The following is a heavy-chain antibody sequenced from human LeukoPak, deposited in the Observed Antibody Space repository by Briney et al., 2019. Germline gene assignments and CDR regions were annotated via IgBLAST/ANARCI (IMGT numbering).Heavy chain of an antibody. CDR3: ARGLHAGLVSDFDY. CDR1: GGTFSSYA. J-gene: IGHJ4*02. V-gene: IGHV1-69*01. Sequence: AASVTVSCTASGGTFSSYAISWVRQAPGQGLEWMGGIIPIFGTANYAQKFRGRVTITADESTSTAYMELSSLRSEDTAVYYCARGLHAGLVSDFDYWGQGTLVIVSS. CDR2: IIPIFGTA. D-gene: IGHD1-26*01.